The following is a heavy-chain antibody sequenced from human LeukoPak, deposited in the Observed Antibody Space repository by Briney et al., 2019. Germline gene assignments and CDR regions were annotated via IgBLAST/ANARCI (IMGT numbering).Heavy chain of an antibody. CDR2: IWYDGINK. D-gene: IGHD2-2*01. CDR1: GFTFSSYG. Sequence: GGSLRLSCAASGFTFSSYGMHWVRQAPGKGLEWVAVIWYDGINKYYADSVKGRFTISRDNSKNTLYLQMNSLRAEDTAVYYCARKLGYCSSTSCPNWFDPWGQGTLVTVSS. J-gene: IGHJ5*02. V-gene: IGHV3-33*01. CDR3: ARKLGYCSSTSCPNWFDP.